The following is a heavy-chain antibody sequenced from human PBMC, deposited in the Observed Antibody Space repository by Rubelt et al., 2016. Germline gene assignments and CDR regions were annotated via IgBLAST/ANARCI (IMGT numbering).Heavy chain of an antibody. Sequence: GFTFGSYGMHWVRQAPGKGLEWVAVIWHDGSKKDYGDSVKGRFTISRDNSKSTVSLQMNSLRAEDTAVYYCAKGAVGSGRYVDYWGQGTLVTVST. CDR2: IWHDGSKK. CDR3: AKGAVGSGRYVDY. CDR1: GFTFGSYG. D-gene: IGHD3-10*01. J-gene: IGHJ4*02. V-gene: IGHV3-33*06.